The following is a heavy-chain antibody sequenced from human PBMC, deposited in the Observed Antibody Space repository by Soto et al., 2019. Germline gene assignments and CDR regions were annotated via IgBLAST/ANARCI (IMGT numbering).Heavy chain of an antibody. CDR1: GGSISSGDYY. V-gene: IGHV4-30-4*01. J-gene: IGHJ5*02. D-gene: IGHD2-2*02. CDR2: IYYSGST. Sequence: SETLSVTCTVSGGSISSGDYYWSWIRQPPGKGLEWIGYIYYSGSTYYNPSLKSRVTISVDTSKNQFSLKLSSVTAADTAVYYCVLLPAAIGYFRCLAPWGQGNLVSVYS. CDR3: VLLPAAIGYFRCLAP.